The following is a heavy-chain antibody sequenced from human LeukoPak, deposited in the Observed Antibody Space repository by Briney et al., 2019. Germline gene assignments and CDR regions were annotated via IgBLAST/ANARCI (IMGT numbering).Heavy chain of an antibody. J-gene: IGHJ3*02. Sequence: SETLSLTCTASGYSISSGYYWCWIRQPAGKGLEWIGEIDHSGSTNYKASLKSRFTISVDTSKNQFSLKLSSATAEDTAVYYCASVVLIAAAGTEAFDIWGQATMVTVSS. V-gene: IGHV4-38-2*02. D-gene: IGHD6-13*01. CDR1: GYSISSGYY. CDR3: ASVVLIAAAGTEAFDI. CDR2: IDHSGST.